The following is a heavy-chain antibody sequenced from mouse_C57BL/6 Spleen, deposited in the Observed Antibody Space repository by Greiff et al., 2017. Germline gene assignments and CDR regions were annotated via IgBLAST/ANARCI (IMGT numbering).Heavy chain of an antibody. CDR3: ARGITTVVANYFDY. Sequence: EVQVVESGPGLVKPSQSLSLTCSVTGYSITSGYYWNWIRQFPGNKLEWMGYISYDGSNNYNPSLKNRISVTRDTSKNQFFLKLNSVTTEDTATYYCARGITTVVANYFDYWGQGTTLTVSS. CDR1: GYSITSGYY. V-gene: IGHV3-6*01. CDR2: ISYDGSN. D-gene: IGHD1-1*01. J-gene: IGHJ2*01.